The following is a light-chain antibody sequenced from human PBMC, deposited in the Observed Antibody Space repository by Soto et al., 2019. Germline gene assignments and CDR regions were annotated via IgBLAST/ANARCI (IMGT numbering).Light chain of an antibody. V-gene: IGKV2-30*01. CDR3: MQGNRETEKYT. CDR1: QSLVYSDGNTY. CDR2: KVS. J-gene: IGKJ2*01. Sequence: DVVMTQSPLSLPVTLGQPASISCRSSQSLVYSDGNTYLNWFQQRPGQSPRRLIYKVSNRDSGVPDRFSGSGSGTDFTLKISRVEAEDVGVYYCMQGNRETEKYTFGQGTKLEIK.